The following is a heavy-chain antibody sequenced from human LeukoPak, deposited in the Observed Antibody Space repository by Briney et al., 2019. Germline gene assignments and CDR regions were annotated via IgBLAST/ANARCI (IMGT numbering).Heavy chain of an antibody. V-gene: IGHV1-46*01. D-gene: IGHD6-13*01. J-gene: IGHJ6*03. CDR3: ARDGSSSWYHSRLNYYYYMDV. CDR1: GYTFTGYY. Sequence: GASVKVSCKASGYTFTGYYMHWVRQAPGQGLEWMGIINPSGGSTSYAQKFQGRVTMTRDMSTSTVYMELSSLRSEDTAVYYCARDGSSSWYHSRLNYYYYMDVWGKGTTVTVSS. CDR2: INPSGGST.